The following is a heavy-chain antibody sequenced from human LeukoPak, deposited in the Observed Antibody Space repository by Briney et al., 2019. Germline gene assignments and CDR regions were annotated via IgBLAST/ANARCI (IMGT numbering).Heavy chain of an antibody. Sequence: SETLSLTCAVSGYSISSDYYWGWIRQPPGQGLEWIGNIYRSGNTYYNPSLKSRVTISVDTSKNHFSLRLSSLTAADTAVYYCARHAPDCNNTNCYYYYYYMDVWGKGTTVTVSS. D-gene: IGHD2-2*01. CDR2: IYRSGNT. CDR3: ARHAPDCNNTNCYYYYYYMDV. CDR1: GYSISSDYY. J-gene: IGHJ6*03. V-gene: IGHV4-38-2*01.